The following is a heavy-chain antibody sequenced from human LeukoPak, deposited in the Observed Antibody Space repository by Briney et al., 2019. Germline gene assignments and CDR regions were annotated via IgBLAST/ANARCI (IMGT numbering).Heavy chain of an antibody. CDR3: ARDPRGRDRYFDWLSGGYYYYYMDV. Sequence: ASVPVSCKASGYTFTSYGSSWVRQAPGRGVEGMGWISAYNGNANYAQKLQGRDTMTTDTSTSTAYMELRSLRSDDTAVYYCARDPRGRDRYFDWLSGGYYYYYMDVWGKGTTVTVSS. CDR1: GYTFTSYG. J-gene: IGHJ6*03. CDR2: ISAYNGNA. D-gene: IGHD3-9*01. V-gene: IGHV1-18*01.